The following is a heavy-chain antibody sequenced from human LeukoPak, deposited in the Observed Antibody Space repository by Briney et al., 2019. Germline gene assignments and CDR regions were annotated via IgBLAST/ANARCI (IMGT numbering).Heavy chain of an antibody. Sequence: SETLSLTCAVYGGSFSGYYWSWIRQPPGKGLEWIGGINHSGSTNYNPSLKSRVTISVDTSKNQFSLKLSSVTAADTAVYYCARRIFFGELKTWGQGTLVTVSS. J-gene: IGHJ5*02. CDR3: ARRIFFGELKT. D-gene: IGHD3-10*01. V-gene: IGHV4-34*01. CDR2: INHSGST. CDR1: GGSFSGYY.